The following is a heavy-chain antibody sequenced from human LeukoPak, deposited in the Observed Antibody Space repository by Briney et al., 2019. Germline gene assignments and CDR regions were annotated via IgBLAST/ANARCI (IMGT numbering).Heavy chain of an antibody. D-gene: IGHD2-15*01. CDR2: IWYDGSNK. Sequence: GGSLRPSCAASGLTFRSYGMHWVRQAPGKGLEWVAFIWYDGSNKYYADSVKGRFTISRDNSRNTLFLQMNSLRVEDTAVYYCATDRATQYFDYWGQGTLVSVPS. CDR3: ATDRATQYFDY. V-gene: IGHV3-30*02. CDR1: GLTFRSYG. J-gene: IGHJ4*02.